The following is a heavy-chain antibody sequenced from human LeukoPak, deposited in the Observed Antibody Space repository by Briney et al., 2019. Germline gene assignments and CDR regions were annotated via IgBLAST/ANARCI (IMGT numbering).Heavy chain of an antibody. CDR1: GYSISSGYY. V-gene: IGHV4-38-2*02. D-gene: IGHD2-2*01. CDR3: ARDRGCSSTSCYYFDY. J-gene: IGHJ4*02. Sequence: SETLSLTCTVSGYSISSGYYWGWIRQPPGKGLEWIGSIYHSGSTYYNPSLKSRVTISVDTSKNQFSLKLSSVTAADTAVYYCARDRGCSSTSCYYFDYWGQGNLVTVSS. CDR2: IYHSGST.